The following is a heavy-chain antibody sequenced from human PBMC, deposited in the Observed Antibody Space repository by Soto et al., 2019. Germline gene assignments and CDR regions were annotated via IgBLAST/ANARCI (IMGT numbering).Heavy chain of an antibody. CDR1: GYTFTSYG. V-gene: IGHV1-18*01. D-gene: IGHD2-21*01. J-gene: IGHJ5*02. Sequence: ASVKVSCKASGYTFTSYGISWVRQAPGQGLEWMGWISACNGNTNYAQKLQGRVTMTTDTSTSTAYMELRSLRSDDTAVYFCAREERKGIISWFDPWGQGTPVTVSS. CDR2: ISACNGNT. CDR3: AREERKGIISWFDP.